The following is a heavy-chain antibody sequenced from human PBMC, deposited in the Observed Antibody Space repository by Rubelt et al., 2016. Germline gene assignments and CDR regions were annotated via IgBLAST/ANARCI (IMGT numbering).Heavy chain of an antibody. Sequence: QVQLVQSGAEVKKPGASVKVSCKASGYTFTSYAMHWVRQAPGQRLEWMGWINAGNGNTQYSQTFQRRVTITRDTSASTAYMELSSLRSEDTAVYYCARAQRIRLLMVYAPTFDYWGQGTLVTVSS. CDR1: GYTFTSYA. J-gene: IGHJ4*02. CDR2: INAGNGNT. CDR3: ARAQRIRLLMVYAPTFDY. V-gene: IGHV1-3*01. D-gene: IGHD2-8*01.